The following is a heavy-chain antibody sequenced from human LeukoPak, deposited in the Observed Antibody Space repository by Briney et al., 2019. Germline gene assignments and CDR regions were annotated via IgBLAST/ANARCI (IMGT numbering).Heavy chain of an antibody. J-gene: IGHJ4*02. D-gene: IGHD3-10*01. V-gene: IGHV1-8*01. Sequence: ASVKVSCKASGYTFTSYDINWVRQATGQGLEWMGWMNPNSGNTGYAQKFQGRVTMTRNTSISTAYMELSSLRSEDTAVYYCAVRGLWLGELTDYWGQGTLVTVSS. CDR2: MNPNSGNT. CDR3: AVRGLWLGELTDY. CDR1: GYTFTSYD.